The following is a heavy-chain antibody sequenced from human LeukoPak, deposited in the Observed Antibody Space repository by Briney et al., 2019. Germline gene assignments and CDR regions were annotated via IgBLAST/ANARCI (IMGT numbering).Heavy chain of an antibody. CDR2: IYHSGST. D-gene: IGHD5/OR15-5a*01. V-gene: IGHV4-30-2*01. Sequence: PSQTLSLTCAVSGSSISSGGYSWSWIRQPPGKGLEWIGYIYHSGSTYYNPSLKSRVTISVDRSKNQFSLKLSSVTAADTAVYYCARGPLSVAFDIWGQGTMVTVSS. J-gene: IGHJ3*02. CDR1: GSSISSGGYS. CDR3: ARGPLSVAFDI.